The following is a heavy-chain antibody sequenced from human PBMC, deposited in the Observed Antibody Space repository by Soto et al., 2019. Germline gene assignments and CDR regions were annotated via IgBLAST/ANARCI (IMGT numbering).Heavy chain of an antibody. J-gene: IGHJ4*02. CDR3: ARGVPAFEYSSSSDPNLFDY. CDR1: GGSFSGYY. CDR2: INHSGST. V-gene: IGHV4-34*01. Sequence: PSETLSLTCAVYGGSFSGYYWSWIRQPPGKGLEWIGEINHSGSTNYNPSLKSRVTISVDTSKNQFSLKLSSVTAADTAVYYCARGVPAFEYSSSSDPNLFDYWGQGTLVTVSS. D-gene: IGHD6-6*01.